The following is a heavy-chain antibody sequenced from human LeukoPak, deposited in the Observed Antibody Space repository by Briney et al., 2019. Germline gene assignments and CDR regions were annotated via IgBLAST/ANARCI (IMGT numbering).Heavy chain of an antibody. CDR3: AKDQRIAVAGPLDY. D-gene: IGHD6-19*01. V-gene: IGHV3-23*01. CDR2: ISGSGGST. CDR1: GFTFSSYA. J-gene: IGHJ4*02. Sequence: GGSLRPSCAASGFTFSSYAMSWVLQAPGKGLEWVSAISGSGGSTYYADSVKGRFTISRDNSKNTLYLQMNSLRAEDTAVYYCAKDQRIAVAGPLDYWGQGTLVTVSS.